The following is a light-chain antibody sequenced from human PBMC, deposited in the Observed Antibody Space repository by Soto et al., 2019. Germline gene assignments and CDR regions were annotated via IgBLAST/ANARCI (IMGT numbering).Light chain of an antibody. CDR1: QSVITH. CDR3: QQYNNWPLT. CDR2: GES. Sequence: EIVMTQSPPSLLLPPGEGVPPSCRPSQSVITHLAWYHKKPGQAPRLLILGESTRAPGTPARFSGSGSGTDFTLTISSLQSEDFAVYYCQQYNNWPLTVGGGTKVEIK. V-gene: IGKV3D-15*01. J-gene: IGKJ4*01.